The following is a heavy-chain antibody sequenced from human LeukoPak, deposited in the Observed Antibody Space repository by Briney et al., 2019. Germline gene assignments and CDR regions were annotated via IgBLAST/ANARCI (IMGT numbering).Heavy chain of an antibody. V-gene: IGHV3-7*03. Sequence: GGSLRLSCVASGFTFSHSWMTWVRQAPGKGLEWVGHIKEDGSSQNYADSVKGRFTISRDNAKSSLHLQMNGLRAEDTAMYYCVKDSGWFHFDYWGQGTLVTVSS. CDR1: GFTFSHSW. J-gene: IGHJ4*02. CDR3: VKDSGWFHFDY. CDR2: IKEDGSSQ. D-gene: IGHD6-19*01.